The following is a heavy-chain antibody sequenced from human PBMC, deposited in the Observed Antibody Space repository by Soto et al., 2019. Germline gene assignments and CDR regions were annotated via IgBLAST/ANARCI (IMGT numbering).Heavy chain of an antibody. Sequence: SQTLSLTRTVSCYSISRGYHWGWIRHPPGKGLEWIATIHYSGSTYYNPSLKSPVTISADTPKSQFSLKQNSVTAADTAVYSFLRVERIVVPWLVRWGQGTLVTVSS. CDR1: CYSISRGYH. D-gene: IGHD3-22*01. V-gene: IGHV4-38-2*02. J-gene: IGHJ4*02. CDR3: LRVERIVVPWLVR. CDR2: IHYSGST.